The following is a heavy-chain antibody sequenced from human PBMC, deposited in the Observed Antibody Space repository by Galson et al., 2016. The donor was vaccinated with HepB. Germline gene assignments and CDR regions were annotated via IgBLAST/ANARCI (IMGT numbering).Heavy chain of an antibody. D-gene: IGHD2-2*01. CDR3: ARTIVAVPGANDYFDY. V-gene: IGHV3-7*01. CDR1: GFMFSSYW. J-gene: IGHJ4*02. Sequence: SLRLSCAASGFMFSSYWMSWVRQAPGKGLEWVANLNKDGSEKYYMDSVKGRFTISRDNAKNALYLQMNGLRAEDTAVYYCARTIVAVPGANDYFDYWGQGTLVTVSS. CDR2: LNKDGSEK.